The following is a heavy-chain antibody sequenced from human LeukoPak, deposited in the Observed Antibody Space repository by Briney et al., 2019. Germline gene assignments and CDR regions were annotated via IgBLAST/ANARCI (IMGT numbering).Heavy chain of an antibody. J-gene: IGHJ4*02. CDR2: IYDTGYS. Sequence: PSETLSLTCTVSGGSISGYYWSWIRQPPGKGLEWIGYIYDTGYSNYNPSLKTRVIISVDTSKNQFSLRLTSVTAADSATYYCARETSLVGYAGGLGFNYWGRGTLVIVSS. CDR1: GGSISGYY. V-gene: IGHV4-59*01. D-gene: IGHD2-2*01. CDR3: ARETSLVGYAGGLGFNY.